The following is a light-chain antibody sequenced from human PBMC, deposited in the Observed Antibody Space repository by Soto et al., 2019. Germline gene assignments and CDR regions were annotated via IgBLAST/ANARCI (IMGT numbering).Light chain of an antibody. J-gene: IGLJ1*01. CDR3: FSYTSSGTYV. CDR1: SSDVGLYNL. CDR2: EVS. V-gene: IGLV2-14*01. Sequence: QSALTQPASVAGSPGQSITISCTGTSSDVGLYNLVSWYQQHPGKAPKFMIYEVSNRPSGVSNRFSGSKSGNTASLTISGLQAEDETDYYCFSYTSSGTYVFGTGTKLTVL.